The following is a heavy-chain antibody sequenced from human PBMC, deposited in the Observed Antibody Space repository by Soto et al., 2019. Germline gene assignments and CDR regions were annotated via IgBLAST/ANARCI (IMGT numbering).Heavy chain of an antibody. Sequence: PXGSLRLSCLVSGFTFSNVWMSWVRQAPGKGLEWVGRIKSKTDGGTTNYAAPVKGRFTISRDDSKNTLYLQMNSLKTEDTAVYFCSTAPISLWGQGTLVTVSS. J-gene: IGHJ4*02. V-gene: IGHV3-15*01. CDR1: GFTFSNVW. CDR2: IKSKTDGGTT. CDR3: STAPISL.